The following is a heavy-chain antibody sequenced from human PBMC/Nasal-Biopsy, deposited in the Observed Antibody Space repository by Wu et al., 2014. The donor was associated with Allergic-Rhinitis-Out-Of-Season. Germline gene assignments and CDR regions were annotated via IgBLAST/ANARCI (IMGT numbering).Heavy chain of an antibody. CDR2: ITGLLVNT. Sequence: LRLSCAASGFSVSDYYMNWIRQAPGKGLEWVSTITGLLVNTNYAGSVKGRFIISRDNSKKMVFLHMNSLSAEDTAVYYCAKAPLGLVVLNWFDPWGQGTLVSVSS. J-gene: IGHJ5*02. CDR3: AKAPLGLVVLNWFDP. D-gene: IGHD3/OR15-3a*01. CDR1: GFSVSDYY. V-gene: IGHV3-23*01.